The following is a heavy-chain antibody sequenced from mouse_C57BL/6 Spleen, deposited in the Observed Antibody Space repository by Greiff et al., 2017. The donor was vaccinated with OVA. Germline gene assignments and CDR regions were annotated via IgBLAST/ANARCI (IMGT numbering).Heavy chain of an antibody. D-gene: IGHD2-4*01. Sequence: EVQLQESGGDLVKPGGSLKLSCAASGFTFSSYGMSWVRQTPDKRLEWVATISSGGSYTYYPDSVKGRFTISRDNAKNNLYLQMSSLKSEDTAMYYCARQGLREDYFDYWGQGTPLTVSS. CDR3: ARQGLREDYFDY. J-gene: IGHJ2*01. CDR1: GFTFSSYG. V-gene: IGHV5-6*01. CDR2: ISSGGSYT.